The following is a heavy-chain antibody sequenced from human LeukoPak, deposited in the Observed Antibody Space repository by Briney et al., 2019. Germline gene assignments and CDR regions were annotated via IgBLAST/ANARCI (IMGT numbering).Heavy chain of an antibody. CDR3: ARGFSSGWHLGTGFDP. Sequence: ASVKVSCKASGYTFTSYAMNWVRQAPGQGLEWLGFISHRGHSTTHAQRLQGRASVTRDTSTSTVYMELNSLRSDDTAVYFCARGFSSGWHLGTGFDPWGQGTLVTVSS. CDR2: ISHRGHST. J-gene: IGHJ5*02. D-gene: IGHD3-22*01. CDR1: GYTFTSYA. V-gene: IGHV1-46*04.